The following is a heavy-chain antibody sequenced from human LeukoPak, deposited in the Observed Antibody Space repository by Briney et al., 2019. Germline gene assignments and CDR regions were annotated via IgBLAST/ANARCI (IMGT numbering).Heavy chain of an antibody. CDR1: GGSIGSSTSY. D-gene: IGHD4-23*01. CDR3: ARRDSSGGNPVLDY. V-gene: IGHV4-39*01. Sequence: PSETLSLTCTVSGGSIGSSTSYWGWIRQPPGKGLEWIGSVFHSGTTYYNPSLKSRITISVDTSKNQFSLRLSSVTAADTAVYYCARRDSSGGNPVLDYWGQGTLVTASS. CDR2: VFHSGTT. J-gene: IGHJ4*02.